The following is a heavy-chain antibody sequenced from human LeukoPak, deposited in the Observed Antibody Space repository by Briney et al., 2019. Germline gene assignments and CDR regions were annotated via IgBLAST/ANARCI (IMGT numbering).Heavy chain of an antibody. J-gene: IGHJ4*02. V-gene: IGHV6-1*01. CDR1: GDSVSSNSAA. Sequence: SQTLSLTCAISGDSVSSNSAAWSWIRQSPSRGLEWLGRTYYRSKWYNDYAVSVKSRIIINPDTSKNQFSLQLNSVTPEDTAVYYCARVGDGPEQIFDYWGQGTLVTVSS. CDR3: ARVGDGPEQIFDY. D-gene: IGHD5-24*01. CDR2: TYYRSKWYN.